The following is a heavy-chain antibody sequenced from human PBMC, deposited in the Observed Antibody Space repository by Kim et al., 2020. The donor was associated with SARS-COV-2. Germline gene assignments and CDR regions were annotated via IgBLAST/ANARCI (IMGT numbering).Heavy chain of an antibody. V-gene: IGHV3-74*01. J-gene: IGHJ4*02. CDR1: GFTFSGYW. CDR3: VRVGWSGEEFDY. Sequence: GGSLRLSCVVSGFTFSGYWMHWVRQAPGEGLVWISRINSDGSNTGYADSVKGRFTISRDNAKNTLYLQMNSLRDEDSAVYYCVRVGWSGEEFDYWGQGTLVTVSS. CDR2: INSDGSNT. D-gene: IGHD7-27*01.